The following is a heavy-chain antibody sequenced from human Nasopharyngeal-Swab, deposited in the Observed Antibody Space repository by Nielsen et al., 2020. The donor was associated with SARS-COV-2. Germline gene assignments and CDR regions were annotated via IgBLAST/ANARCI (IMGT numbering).Heavy chain of an antibody. J-gene: IGHJ5*02. CDR1: GSSFTSYL. Sequence: GASRQIACKGSGSSFTSYLVSWGSQMPGKGLEWMGRIDPSDSYTIYSPSFQDHVTISADKSISTAYLQWSSLKASDTAMYYCARHWSDPGNWFDPWGQGTLVTVSS. V-gene: IGHV5-10-1*01. CDR3: ARHWSDPGNWFDP. CDR2: IDPSDSYT.